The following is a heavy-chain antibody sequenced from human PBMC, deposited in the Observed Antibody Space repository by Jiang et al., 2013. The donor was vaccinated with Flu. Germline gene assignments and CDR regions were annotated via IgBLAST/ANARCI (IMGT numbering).Heavy chain of an antibody. CDR3: APKGGDY. Sequence: VQLVESGGGLVQPGGSLRLSCAGSGFTLSNYAMNWVRQAPGKGLEWVSTISDSDYRTYYADSVKGRFTISRDNSKNTMYLQMSSLRAEDTAVYYCAPKGGDYWGQGTLVTVS. J-gene: IGHJ4*02. D-gene: IGHD1-26*01. V-gene: IGHV3-23*04. CDR1: GFTLSNYA. CDR2: ISDSDYRT.